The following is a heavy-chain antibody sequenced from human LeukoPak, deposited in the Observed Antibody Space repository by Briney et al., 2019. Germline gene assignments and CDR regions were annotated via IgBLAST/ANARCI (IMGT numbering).Heavy chain of an antibody. J-gene: IGHJ4*02. D-gene: IGHD3-16*01. CDR2: IYMGGNT. Sequence: PGGSLRLSCAASGFTFSNAWMSWVRQAPGKGLEWVSVIYMGGNTFYADSVKGRFTISRHTSKNTLYLQMNSLRVEDTAVYYCARVGDEVAYTRGYLDYWGQGTLVTVSS. CDR1: GFTFSNAW. CDR3: ARVGDEVAYTRGYLDY. V-gene: IGHV3-53*04.